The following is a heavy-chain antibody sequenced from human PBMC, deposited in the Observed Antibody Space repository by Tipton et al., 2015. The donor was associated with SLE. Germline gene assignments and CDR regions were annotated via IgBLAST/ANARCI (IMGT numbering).Heavy chain of an antibody. D-gene: IGHD1-7*01. CDR3: AKDPTNWNCGGPDY. Sequence: QLVQSGGGVVQPGRSLRLSCAASGFSFSTYGMHWVRQAPGKGLEWVAVIWYDGTNKYYADSVKGRFTISRDNSKNELYLQMNSLRAEDTAMYYCAKDPTNWNCGGPDYWGQGTLVTVSS. CDR1: GFSFSTYG. CDR2: IWYDGTNK. V-gene: IGHV3-30*18. J-gene: IGHJ4*02.